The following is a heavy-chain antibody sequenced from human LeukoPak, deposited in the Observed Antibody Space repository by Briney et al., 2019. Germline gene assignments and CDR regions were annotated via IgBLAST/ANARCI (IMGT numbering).Heavy chain of an antibody. V-gene: IGHV3-21*01. J-gene: IGHJ5*02. Sequence: GGSLRLSCAASGFTFSSYSMNWVRQAPGKGLEWVSSISSISSYIYYADAVKGRFTISRDNAKNSLYLQMKSLRAEDTAVYYCARGKTSQNIVTRKTYNWFDPWGQGTLVTVSS. CDR2: ISSISSYI. D-gene: IGHD2/OR15-2a*01. CDR3: ARGKTSQNIVTRKTYNWFDP. CDR1: GFTFSSYS.